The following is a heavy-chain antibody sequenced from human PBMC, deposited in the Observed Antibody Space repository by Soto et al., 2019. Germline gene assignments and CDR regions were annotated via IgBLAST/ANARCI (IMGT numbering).Heavy chain of an antibody. D-gene: IGHD6-19*01. CDR3: ARKSGRYSSGWNNWFDP. CDR2: INHSGST. V-gene: IGHV4-34*01. J-gene: IGHJ5*02. Sequence: SETLSLTCAVYGGSFSGYYWSWIRQPPGKGLEWIGEINHSGSTNYNPSLKSRVTISVDTSKNQFSLKLSSVTAADTAVYYCARKSGRYSSGWNNWFDPWGQGTLVTVSS. CDR1: GGSFSGYY.